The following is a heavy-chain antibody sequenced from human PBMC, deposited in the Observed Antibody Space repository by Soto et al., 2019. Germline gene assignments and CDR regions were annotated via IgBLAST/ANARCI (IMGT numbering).Heavy chain of an antibody. Sequence: GASVKVSCKASGYTFTSYAMHCVRQAPGQRLEWMGWINAGNGNTKYSQKFQGRVTITRDTSASTAYMELTNMDPVDTATYYCAHRSAAGTLDYWGQGTLVTVSS. CDR2: INAGNGNT. D-gene: IGHD6-19*01. CDR3: AHRSAAGTLDY. J-gene: IGHJ4*02. V-gene: IGHV1-3*01. CDR1: GYTFTSYA.